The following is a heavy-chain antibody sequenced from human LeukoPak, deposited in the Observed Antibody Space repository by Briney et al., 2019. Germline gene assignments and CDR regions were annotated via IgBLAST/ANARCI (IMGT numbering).Heavy chain of an antibody. CDR3: ARPLYYDYVWGSYRYDSYYYYMDV. V-gene: IGHV3-48*03. D-gene: IGHD3-16*02. Sequence: PGGSLRLSCAASGFTFSSYEMNWVRQAPGKGLEWVSYISSSGSTIYYADSVKGRFTISRDNAKNSLYLQMNSLRAEDTAVYYCARPLYYDYVWGSYRYDSYYYYMDVWGKGTTVTVSS. J-gene: IGHJ6*03. CDR2: ISSSGSTI. CDR1: GFTFSSYE.